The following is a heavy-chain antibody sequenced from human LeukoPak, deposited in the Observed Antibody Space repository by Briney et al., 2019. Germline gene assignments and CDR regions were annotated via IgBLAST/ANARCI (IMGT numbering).Heavy chain of an antibody. D-gene: IGHD6-13*01. CDR3: AKARAAPSDFDY. V-gene: IGHV3-30*18. Sequence: PGRSLRLSCAASGSTFSSYGMHWVRQAPGKGLEWVAVISSDGSNQNYAGSVKGRFSVSRDNSKNTLYLQMNGLTAEDTAVYYCAKARAAPSDFDYWGQGALVTVSS. J-gene: IGHJ4*02. CDR2: ISSDGSNQ. CDR1: GSTFSSYG.